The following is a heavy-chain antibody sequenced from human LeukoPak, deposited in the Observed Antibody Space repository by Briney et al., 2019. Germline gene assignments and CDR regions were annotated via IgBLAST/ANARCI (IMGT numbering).Heavy chain of an antibody. CDR1: GLSLNTNGMY. V-gene: IGHV2-70*11. CDR3: ARDKVGATDAFDV. Sequence: ESGPTLVNPTQTLTLTCTFSGLSLNTNGMYVSWIRQPPVKALEWLARIDWDDDKYYSTSLKTRLTISKDTSKNQVVLTMTNMDPVDTATYYCARDKVGATDAFDVWGQGTMVTVST. J-gene: IGHJ3*01. CDR2: IDWDDDK. D-gene: IGHD1-26*01.